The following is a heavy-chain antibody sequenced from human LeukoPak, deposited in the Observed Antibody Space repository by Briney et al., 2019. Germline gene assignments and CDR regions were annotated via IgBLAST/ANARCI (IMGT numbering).Heavy chain of an antibody. CDR3: ASHYYDSSGLPDY. J-gene: IGHJ4*02. CDR1: GGTFSSYA. CDR2: IIPIFGTA. Sequence: ASVKVSCKASGGTFSSYAISWVRQAPGQGLEWMGGIIPIFGTANYAQKFQGRVTITADESTSTAYMELSSLRSEDTAVYYCASHYYDSSGLPDYWGQGTLVTVSS. V-gene: IGHV1-69*13. D-gene: IGHD3-22*01.